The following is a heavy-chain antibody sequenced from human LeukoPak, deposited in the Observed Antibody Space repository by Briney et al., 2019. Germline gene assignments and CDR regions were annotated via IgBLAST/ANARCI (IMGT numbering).Heavy chain of an antibody. J-gene: IGHJ5*02. CDR3: ARDYDYGGNWFDP. CDR1: GFTFSSSW. CDR2: INSYGSST. Sequence: QPGGSLRLSCAASGFTFSSSWMHWVRQAPGKGLVWVSRINSYGSSTSYADSVKGRFTISRDNAKNTLYQQMNSLRAEDTAVYYCARDYDYGGNWFDPWGQGTLVTVSS. D-gene: IGHD4-23*01. V-gene: IGHV3-74*01.